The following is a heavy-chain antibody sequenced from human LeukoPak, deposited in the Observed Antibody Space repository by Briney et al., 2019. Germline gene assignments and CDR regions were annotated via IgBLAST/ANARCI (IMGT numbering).Heavy chain of an antibody. J-gene: IGHJ3*02. CDR1: GFTVSSNY. Sequence: GGSLRLSCAASGFTVSSNYMSWVRQAPGKGLEWVSVIYSGGSTYYADSVKGRFTISRDNSKNTLYLQINSLRAEDTAVYYCARAKFEFGEFAFDIWGQGTMVTVSS. CDR2: IYSGGST. CDR3: ARAKFEFGEFAFDI. D-gene: IGHD3-10*01. V-gene: IGHV3-53*01.